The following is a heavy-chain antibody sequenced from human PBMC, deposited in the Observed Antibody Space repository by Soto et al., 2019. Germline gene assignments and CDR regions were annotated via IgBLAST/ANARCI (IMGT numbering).Heavy chain of an antibody. Sequence: EVQLLESGGGLVQPGGSLRLSCAASGFTFSSYAMSWVRQAPGKGLEWVSAISGSGGSTYYADSVKGRFTISRDNTKNTLYLQMNSLRAEDTAVYYCAKWRQNYYYYYMDVWGKGTTVTVSS. V-gene: IGHV3-23*01. CDR1: GFTFSSYA. D-gene: IGHD3-3*01. CDR3: AKWRQNYYYYYMDV. J-gene: IGHJ6*03. CDR2: ISGSGGST.